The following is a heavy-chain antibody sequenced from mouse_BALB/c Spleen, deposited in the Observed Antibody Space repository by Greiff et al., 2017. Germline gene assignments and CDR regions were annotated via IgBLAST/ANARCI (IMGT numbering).Heavy chain of an antibody. CDR2: ISSGGSYT. D-gene: IGHD1-2*01. CDR1: GFTFSSYG. CDR3: ARPHYYGALGYFDY. J-gene: IGHJ2*01. Sequence: EVQLVESGGDLVKPGGSLKLSCAASGFTFSSYGMSWVRQTPDKRLEWVATISSGGSYTYYPDSVKGRFTISRDNAKNTLYLQMSSLKSEDTAMYYCARPHYYGALGYFDYWGQGTTLTVSS. V-gene: IGHV5-6*01.